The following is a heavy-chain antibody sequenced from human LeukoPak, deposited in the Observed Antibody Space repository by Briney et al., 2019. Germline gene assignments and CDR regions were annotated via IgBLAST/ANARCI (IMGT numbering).Heavy chain of an antibody. CDR3: TTELDIKPNHY. V-gene: IGHV3-15*01. Sequence: GGSLRLSCAASGLTFSNAWMSWVRQAPGKGLEWVGRIKRKSDGRTTDYAAPVKGRFTISRDDSNNTLYLQMNSLKIEATAVYYCTTELDIKPNHYWGQGTLVTVSS. J-gene: IGHJ4*02. CDR2: IKRKSDGRTT. D-gene: IGHD2-15*01. CDR1: GLTFSNAW.